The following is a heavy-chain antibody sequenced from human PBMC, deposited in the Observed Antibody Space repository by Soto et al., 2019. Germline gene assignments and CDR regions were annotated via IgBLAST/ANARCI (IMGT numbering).Heavy chain of an antibody. V-gene: IGHV4-39*01. CDR3: ARHRIEVVWRGFDY. D-gene: IGHD1-1*01. CDR2: SSYNGGT. J-gene: IGHJ4*02. Sequence: SETLSLTCTVSADSSTISDSYWGWLRQPPGKGLQWIGSSSYNGGTFYNPSLKGRVAISVDPSKKHSSLQVTSVSAADTAVYYCARHRIEVVWRGFDYWGQGSQVTVSS. CDR1: ADSSTISDSY.